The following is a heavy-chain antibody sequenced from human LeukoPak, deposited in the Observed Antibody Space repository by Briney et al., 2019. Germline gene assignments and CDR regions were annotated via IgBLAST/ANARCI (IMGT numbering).Heavy chain of an antibody. V-gene: IGHV3-23*01. CDR2: ISGSGGST. D-gene: IGHD4-17*01. J-gene: IGHJ4*02. Sequence: GGSLRLSCAVSGFTFSSSAMSWVRQAPGKGLEWVSGISGSGGSTYYADSVKGRFTISRDNSKNTLYLQMNSLRAEDTAVYYCARNAAVTSYYYFDYWGQGSLVTVSS. CDR1: GFTFSSSA. CDR3: ARNAAVTSYYYFDY.